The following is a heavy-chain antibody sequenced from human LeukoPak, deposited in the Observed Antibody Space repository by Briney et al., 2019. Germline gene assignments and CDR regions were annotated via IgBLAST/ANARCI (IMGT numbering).Heavy chain of an antibody. J-gene: IGHJ5*01. V-gene: IGHV4-34*01. CDR2: INHSGAT. CDR1: GGSFSGNN. CDR3: ARGSPKHDS. Sequence: SETLSLTCAVYGGSFSGNNWNWNRQPPGKGLEWIGEINHSGATKYNPSLKSRLTISVDPSKNQFSLKPKSVTAADTAVYYCARGSPKHDSWGQGTLVTVSS.